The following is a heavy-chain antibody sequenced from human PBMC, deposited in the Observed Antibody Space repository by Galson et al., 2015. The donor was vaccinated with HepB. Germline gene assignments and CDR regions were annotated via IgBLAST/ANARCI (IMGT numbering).Heavy chain of an antibody. CDR2: IYYSAST. CDR1: GGSFSGYY. CDR3: ARRSRIQLWSSMPPEFDY. J-gene: IGHJ4*02. Sequence: SETLSLTCAVYGGSFSGYYWGWIRQPPGKGLEWIWSIYYSASTYYTPSLKSRVTMSVDTSKNQFSLKLSSVTAADTAVYDCARRSRIQLWSSMPPEFDYWGQGTLVTVSS. V-gene: IGHV4-39*01. D-gene: IGHD5-18*01.